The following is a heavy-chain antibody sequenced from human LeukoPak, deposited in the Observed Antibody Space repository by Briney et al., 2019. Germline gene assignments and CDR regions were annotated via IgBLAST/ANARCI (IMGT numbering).Heavy chain of an antibody. CDR1: GGSISSYY. Sequence: SETLSLTCTVSGGSISSYYWSWIRQPPGKGLAWIGYIYYSGSTNYNPSLKSRVTISVDTSKNQFSLKLSSVTAADTAVYYCARYYGSGMRTFDYWGQGTLVTVSS. J-gene: IGHJ4*02. V-gene: IGHV4-59*01. D-gene: IGHD3-10*01. CDR2: IYYSGST. CDR3: ARYYGSGMRTFDY.